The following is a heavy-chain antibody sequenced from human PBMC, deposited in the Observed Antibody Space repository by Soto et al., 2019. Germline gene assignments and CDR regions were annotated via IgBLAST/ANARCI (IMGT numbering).Heavy chain of an antibody. J-gene: IGHJ1*01. D-gene: IGHD2-21*02. Sequence: EVQLLESGGGLVQPGGSLRLSCAASGLTFSSYGMTWVRQAPGKGLEWVSAISGSGDTYNVDSLKGRFTISRDNSKSTLFLQMNSLRVEDTAVYYCATYGGDSGGFEYFKYWGQGTLVTVSS. V-gene: IGHV3-23*01. CDR3: ATYGGDSGGFEYFKY. CDR2: ISGSGDT. CDR1: GLTFSSYG.